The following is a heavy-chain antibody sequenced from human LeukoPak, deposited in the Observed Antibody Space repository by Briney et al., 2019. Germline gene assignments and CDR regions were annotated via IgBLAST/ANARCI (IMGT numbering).Heavy chain of an antibody. J-gene: IGHJ4*02. V-gene: IGHV3-33*01. CDR3: AREGVDGYNIRYYFDY. D-gene: IGHD5-24*01. CDR2: IWYDGSNK. Sequence: GRSLRLSCAASGFTFSSYGMHWVRQAPGKGLEWVAVIWYDGSNKYYADSVKGRFTISRDNSKNTLYLQMNSLRAEDTAMYYCAREGVDGYNIRYYFDYWGQGTLVTVSS. CDR1: GFTFSSYG.